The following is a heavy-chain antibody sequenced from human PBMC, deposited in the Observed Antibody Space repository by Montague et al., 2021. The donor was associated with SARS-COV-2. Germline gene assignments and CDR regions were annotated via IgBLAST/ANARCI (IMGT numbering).Heavy chain of an antibody. CDR1: GGSISSSSYY. D-gene: IGHD3-10*01. CDR2: FYYSAST. J-gene: IGHJ3*02. V-gene: IGHV4-39*01. CDR3: AGPHGSGPGSDAFDI. Sequence: SETLSLTCTVSGGSISSSSYYWGWIRQPPGKGLEWIGSFYYSASTYYNPSLKSRVTISVDTSRNQFSVKLSSVTAAARAVYYCAGPHGSGPGSDAFDIWGQGTMVTVSS.